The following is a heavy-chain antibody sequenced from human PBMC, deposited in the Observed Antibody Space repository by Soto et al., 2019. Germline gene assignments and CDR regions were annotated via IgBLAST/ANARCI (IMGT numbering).Heavy chain of an antibody. J-gene: IGHJ5*02. D-gene: IGHD6-13*01. Sequence: GGSLRLSCAASGFTFSSYGMHWVRQAPGKGLEWVAVISYDGSNKYYADSVKGRFTISRDNSKNTLYLQMNSLRAEDTAVYYCAKDPGCSSSRGAFWFDPWGQGTLVTVSS. CDR3: AKDPGCSSSRGAFWFDP. CDR1: GFTFSSYG. CDR2: ISYDGSNK. V-gene: IGHV3-30*18.